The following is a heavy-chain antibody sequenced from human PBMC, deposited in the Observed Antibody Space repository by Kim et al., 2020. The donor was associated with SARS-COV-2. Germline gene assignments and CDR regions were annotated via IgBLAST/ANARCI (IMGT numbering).Heavy chain of an antibody. CDR2: IVGSGGST. Sequence: GGSLRLSCAASGFTFSIYAMTWVRQAPGKGLEWVSGIVGSGGSTYYADSVKGRFTISRDNSKNTLYLQMNSLRVEDTAVYYCAKGPVVPTMIVGPVVHAFHIWGQGTMVTVSS. D-gene: IGHD3-22*01. V-gene: IGHV3-23*01. J-gene: IGHJ3*02. CDR3: AKGPVVPTMIVGPVVHAFHI. CDR1: GFTFSIYA.